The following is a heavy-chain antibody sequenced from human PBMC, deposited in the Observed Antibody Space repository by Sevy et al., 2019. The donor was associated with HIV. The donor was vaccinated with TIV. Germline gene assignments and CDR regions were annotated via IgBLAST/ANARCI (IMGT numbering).Heavy chain of an antibody. J-gene: IGHJ1*01. V-gene: IGHV3-30-3*01. CDR2: ISYDGSNK. CDR3: ARGVRSSGWYKYFQH. D-gene: IGHD6-19*01. Sequence: GGSLRLSCAASGFTFSSYAMHWVRQAPGKGLEWVAVISYDGSNKYYADSVKGRFTISRDNSKNTLYLQMNSLRAEDTAVYYCARGVRSSGWYKYFQHWGQGTLVTVSS. CDR1: GFTFSSYA.